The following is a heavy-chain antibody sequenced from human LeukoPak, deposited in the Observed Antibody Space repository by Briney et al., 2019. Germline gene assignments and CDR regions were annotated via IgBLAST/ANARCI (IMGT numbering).Heavy chain of an antibody. J-gene: IGHJ6*03. D-gene: IGHD1-26*01. CDR2: ITNSGENT. CDR3: ARDKQTVGGFYYYYYMDV. V-gene: IGHV3-23*01. Sequence: GGSLRLSCEASGFSFPYGMSWVRQAPGKGLEWVSGITNSGENTYYADSVKGRFTISRDNSKNTLYLQMNSLRAEDTAVYYCARDKQTVGGFYYYYYMDVWGKGTTVTISS. CDR1: GFSFPYG.